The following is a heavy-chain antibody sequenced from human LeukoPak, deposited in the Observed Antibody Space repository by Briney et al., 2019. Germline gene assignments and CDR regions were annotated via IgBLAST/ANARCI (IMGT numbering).Heavy chain of an antibody. Sequence: PGRSLRLSCAASGFTFSSYAMHWVRQAPGKGLEWVAVISYDGSNKYYADSVKGRFTISRDNSKNTLYLQMNSLRAEDTAVYYCAKVSFGESFFDYWGQGTLVTVSS. CDR1: GFTFSSYA. J-gene: IGHJ4*02. CDR3: AKVSFGESFFDY. D-gene: IGHD3-10*01. CDR2: ISYDGSNK. V-gene: IGHV3-30-3*01.